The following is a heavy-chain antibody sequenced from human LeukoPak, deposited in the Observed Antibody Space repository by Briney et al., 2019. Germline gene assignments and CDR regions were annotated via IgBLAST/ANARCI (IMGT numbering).Heavy chain of an antibody. Sequence: SETLSLTCTVSGGSISTHYWSWIREPPGEGLEGGGYIYYSGSTNYNPSLKSRVTISVDTSKNQFSLKLSSVTAADTAVYYCARISGYGLNFDYWGQGTLVTVSS. CDR2: IYYSGST. CDR1: GGSISTHY. J-gene: IGHJ4*02. CDR3: ARISGYGLNFDY. V-gene: IGHV4-59*11. D-gene: IGHD5-12*01.